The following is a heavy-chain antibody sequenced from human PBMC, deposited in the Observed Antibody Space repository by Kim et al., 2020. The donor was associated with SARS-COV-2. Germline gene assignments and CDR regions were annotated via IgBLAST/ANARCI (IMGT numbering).Heavy chain of an antibody. J-gene: IGHJ6*02. V-gene: IGHV3-48*01. Sequence: GGSLRLSCAASGFSFYNYGMHWVRQAPGKGLEWVSYMSTSTSIVYYADSVRGRFTISRDNAKNSVFLQLNTLRAEDTAVYYCARDRSTLIGGMDLWGQGTTVAVSS. CDR1: GFSFYNYG. CDR3: ARDRSTLIGGMDL. CDR2: MSTSTSIV.